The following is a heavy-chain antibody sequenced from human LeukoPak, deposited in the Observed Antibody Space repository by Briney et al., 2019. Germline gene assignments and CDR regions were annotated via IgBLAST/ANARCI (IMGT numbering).Heavy chain of an antibody. CDR1: GFTFSSYA. V-gene: IGHV3-30-3*01. D-gene: IGHD6-13*01. CDR2: ISYDGSNK. CDR3: ARDTSSSLDYYYYGMDV. J-gene: IGHJ6*02. Sequence: GGSLRLSCAASGFTFSSYAMHWVRQAPGKGLGWVAVISYDGSNKYYADSVKGRFTISRDNSKNTLYLQMNSLRAEDTAVYYCARDTSSSLDYYYYGMDVWGQGTTVTVSS.